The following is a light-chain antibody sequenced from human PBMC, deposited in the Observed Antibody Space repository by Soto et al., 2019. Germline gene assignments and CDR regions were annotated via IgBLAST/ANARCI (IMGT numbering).Light chain of an antibody. Sequence: QLVLTQPASVSGPPGQSISISCAGTSSGVGDYNYVSWYQQHPGKAPKLLIYDVSNRPSGVSNRFSGSKSGNTASLTISGLQAEDEADYYCSSYSTSTTPFVFGTGTKLTVL. CDR3: SSYSTSTTPFV. CDR2: DVS. CDR1: SSGVGDYNY. J-gene: IGLJ1*01. V-gene: IGLV2-14*03.